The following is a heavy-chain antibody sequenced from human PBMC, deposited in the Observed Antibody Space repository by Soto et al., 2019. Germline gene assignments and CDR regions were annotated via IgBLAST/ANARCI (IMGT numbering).Heavy chain of an antibody. CDR3: ARTTITSFLFDY. V-gene: IGHV2-26*01. D-gene: IGHD5-12*01. J-gene: IGHJ4*02. CDR1: GFSLSNVRMG. CDR2: IFSNDEE. Sequence: QVTLKESGPVLVRPTETLTLTCTVSGFSLSNVRMGVSWIRQPPGKALEWLAHIFSNDEESYSTSLESRLTISKDTSKSQVVLTMTNMDPVDTASYYCARTTITSFLFDYWGQGTLVTVSS.